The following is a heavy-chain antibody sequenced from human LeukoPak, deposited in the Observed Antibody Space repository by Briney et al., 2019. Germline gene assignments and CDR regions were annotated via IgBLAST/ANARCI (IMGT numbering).Heavy chain of an antibody. Sequence: SVKVSCKASGGTFSSYAISWVRQALGQGLGGWGGTIPILGIANYAQKFQGRVTITADKSTSTAYMELSSLRSEDTAVYYCAREDRTGEQQLVEALDIWGQGTMVTVSS. D-gene: IGHD6-13*01. CDR1: GGTFSSYA. V-gene: IGHV1-69*10. CDR3: AREDRTGEQQLVEALDI. J-gene: IGHJ3*02. CDR2: TIPILGIA.